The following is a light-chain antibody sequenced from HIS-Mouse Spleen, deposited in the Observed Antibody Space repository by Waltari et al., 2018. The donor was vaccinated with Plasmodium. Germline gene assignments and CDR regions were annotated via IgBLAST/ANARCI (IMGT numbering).Light chain of an antibody. V-gene: IGLV3-10*01. CDR2: EDS. CDR3: YSTDSSGNHRV. CDR1: ALPKKY. Sequence: SYELTQPPSVSVSPGQTARITCPGDALPKKYSYWYQQKSGQAPVLVIYEDSKRPSGIAERFSGSSSGTMATLTISGAQVEDEADYYGYSTDSSGNHRVFGGGTKLTVL. J-gene: IGLJ3*02.